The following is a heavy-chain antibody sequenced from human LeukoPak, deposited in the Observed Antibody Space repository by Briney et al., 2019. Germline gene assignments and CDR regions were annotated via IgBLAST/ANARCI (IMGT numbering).Heavy chain of an antibody. CDR2: INPNSGGT. D-gene: IGHD3-22*01. V-gene: IGHV1-2*06. Sequence: ASVKVSCKASGYTFTGHYMHWVRQAPGQGLEWMGRINPNSGGTNYAQKFQGRVTMNRDTSISTAYMELSRLRSDDTAVYYCAREKGMYYYDSSGYYFWGQGTLVTVSS. CDR3: AREKGMYYYDSSGYYF. CDR1: GYTFTGHY. J-gene: IGHJ4*02.